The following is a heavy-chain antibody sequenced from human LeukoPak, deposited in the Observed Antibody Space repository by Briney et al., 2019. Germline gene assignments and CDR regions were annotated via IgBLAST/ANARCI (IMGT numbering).Heavy chain of an antibody. CDR2: ISAYNGNT. J-gene: IGHJ4*02. CDR1: GYTFTSYG. CDR3: ASAIVVVPAAILDY. D-gene: IGHD2-2*02. Sequence: ASVKVSCKASGYTFTSYGISWVRQAPGQGLEWMGWISAYNGNTNYAQKLQGRVTMTTDTSTSTAYMELRSLRSDDTAVYYCASAIVVVPAAILDYWGQGTLVTVSS. V-gene: IGHV1-18*01.